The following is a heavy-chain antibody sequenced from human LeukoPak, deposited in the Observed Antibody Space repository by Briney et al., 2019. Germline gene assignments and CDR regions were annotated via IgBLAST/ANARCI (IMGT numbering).Heavy chain of an antibody. Sequence: GGSLRLSCAASGFTFSNAWMSWVRQAPGKGLEWVGRIKSKTDGGTTDYAAPVKGRFTISRDDSKNTLYLQMNSLETEDTAVYYCTTFGLCSSTSCYSGWGQGTLVTVSS. D-gene: IGHD2-2*01. V-gene: IGHV3-15*01. J-gene: IGHJ4*02. CDR1: GFTFSNAW. CDR2: IKSKTDGGTT. CDR3: TTFGLCSSTSCYSG.